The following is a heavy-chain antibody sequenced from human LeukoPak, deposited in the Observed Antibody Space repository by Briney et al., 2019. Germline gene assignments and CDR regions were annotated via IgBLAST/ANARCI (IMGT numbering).Heavy chain of an antibody. CDR1: GDSITSFY. J-gene: IGHJ3*02. D-gene: IGHD1-1*01. CDR2: IYFTGST. V-gene: IGHV4-59*08. Sequence: SETLSLTCTVSGDSITSFYWSWIRQPPGKGLEWIGYIYFTGSTTYNPSFKSRVTIALDTSKNQFSLQLSSVTAADTAVYYCARPTGTTLAFDIWGQGTMVTVSS. CDR3: ARPTGTTLAFDI.